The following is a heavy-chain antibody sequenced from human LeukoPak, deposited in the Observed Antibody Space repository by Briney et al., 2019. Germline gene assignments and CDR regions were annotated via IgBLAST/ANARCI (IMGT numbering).Heavy chain of an antibody. J-gene: IGHJ4*02. Sequence: GGSLRLSCAASGFTFSDYYMSWVRQAPGKGLEWVSGVNGNGGSTSYADSVKGRFTISRDNSKNTVYLQMNSLRVEDTAVYYCAKSLYGGCDYWGQGTVVTVSS. D-gene: IGHD3-16*02. CDR3: AKSLYGGCDY. V-gene: IGHV3-23*01. CDR1: GFTFSDYY. CDR2: VNGNGGST.